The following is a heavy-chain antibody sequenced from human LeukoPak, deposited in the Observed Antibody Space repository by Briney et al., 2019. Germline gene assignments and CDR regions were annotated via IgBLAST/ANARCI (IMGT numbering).Heavy chain of an antibody. D-gene: IGHD2-15*01. J-gene: IGHJ6*02. CDR2: IYYGGST. V-gene: IGHV4-39*01. Sequence: KPSETLSLTCTVSGDSMTSSNHYWVWIRQPPGKGLEWIGSIYYGGSTYYNPSLKSRVTISQDTSKNQFSLKVNTVTAADTAVYHCVRRSHCTGDSCYPVWGQGTTVTVSS. CDR1: GDSMTSSNHY. CDR3: VRRSHCTGDSCYPV.